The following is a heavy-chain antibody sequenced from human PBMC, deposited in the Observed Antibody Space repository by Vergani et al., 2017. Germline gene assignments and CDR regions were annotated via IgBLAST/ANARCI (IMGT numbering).Heavy chain of an antibody. CDR1: GGSISSGGYY. V-gene: IGHV4-31*03. CDR3: ARAIAAAGPYFDY. J-gene: IGHJ4*02. CDR2: IYYSGST. D-gene: IGHD6-13*01. Sequence: QVQLQESGPGLVKPSQTLSLTCTVSGGSISSGGYYWSWIRQHPGKGLEWIGYIYYSGSTYYNPSLKSRVTISVDTSKNQFSLKRSSVTAADTAVYYCARAIAAAGPYFDYWGQGTLVTVSS.